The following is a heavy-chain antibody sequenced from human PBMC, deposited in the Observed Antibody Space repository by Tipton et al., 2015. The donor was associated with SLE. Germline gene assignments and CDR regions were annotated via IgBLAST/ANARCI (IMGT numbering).Heavy chain of an antibody. D-gene: IGHD3-10*01. J-gene: IGHJ6*02. V-gene: IGHV4-30-2*01. CDR3: ARGGFREPDYFYYGMDV. Sequence: TLSLTCTVSGGSISGYYWSWVRQPPGKGLEWIGCIYYSGSTYYNPSLRSRVTISADRSKNQFSLNLTAVTAADTAVYYCARGGFREPDYFYYGMDVWGQGTTVTVSS. CDR2: IYYSGST. CDR1: GGSISGYY.